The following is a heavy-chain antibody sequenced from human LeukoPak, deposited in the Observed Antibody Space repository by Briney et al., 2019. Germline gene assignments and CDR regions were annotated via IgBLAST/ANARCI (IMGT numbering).Heavy chain of an antibody. D-gene: IGHD3-16*02. J-gene: IGHJ4*02. CDR1: GYSISSGYY. V-gene: IGHV4-38-2*02. CDR2: IYHSGST. CDR3: ARVGYYDYVWGSYRLDY. Sequence: SETLSLTCTVSGYSISSGYYWGWIRQPPGKGLEWIGSIYHSGSTYYNPSLKSRVTISVDTSKNQFSLKLSSVTAADTAVYYCARVGYYDYVWGSYRLDYWGQGTLVTVSS.